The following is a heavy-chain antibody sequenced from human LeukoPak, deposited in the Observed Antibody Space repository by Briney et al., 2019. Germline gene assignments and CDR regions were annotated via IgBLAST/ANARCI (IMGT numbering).Heavy chain of an antibody. CDR3: ARDTPHSGSYRFDP. D-gene: IGHD1-26*01. CDR2: ISYDGSNK. CDR1: GFTFSSYA. J-gene: IGHJ5*02. V-gene: IGHV3-30-3*01. Sequence: GGSLRLSCEASGFTFSSYAMHWVRQAPGKGLEWVAVISYDGSNKYYADSVKGRFTISRDNSKNTLYLQMNSLRAEDTAVYYCARDTPHSGSYRFDPWGQGTLVTVSS.